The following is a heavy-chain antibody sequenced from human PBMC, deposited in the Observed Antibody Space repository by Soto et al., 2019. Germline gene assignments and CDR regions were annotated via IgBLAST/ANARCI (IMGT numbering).Heavy chain of an antibody. D-gene: IGHD3-10*01. CDR1: GFTFSSYA. Sequence: DVQLLGSGGHLVQPGGSLRLSCAASGFTFSSYAMSWVRQAPGKGLEWVSSVSAGGDMTYYSDSVKGRFTISRDNSNNALFLQMNSLRIEDTALYYCARGDRGGSGSPASYYYSGLDVWGQGTTVTVS. CDR3: ARGDRGGSGSPASYYYSGLDV. J-gene: IGHJ6*02. CDR2: VSAGGDMT. V-gene: IGHV3-23*01.